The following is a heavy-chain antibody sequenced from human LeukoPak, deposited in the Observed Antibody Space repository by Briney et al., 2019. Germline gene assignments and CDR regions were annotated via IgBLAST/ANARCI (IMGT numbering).Heavy chain of an antibody. V-gene: IGHV3-66*01. CDR2: IYTGGST. J-gene: IGHJ4*02. Sequence: GGSLRLSCAASGFTVSSNYMSWVRQAPGKGLEWVSAIYTGGSTYYADSVKGRFTISRDNSKNTLYLQMNSLRAEGTAVYYCARNLYYYDSSGYFYYWGQGTLVTVSS. D-gene: IGHD3-22*01. CDR3: ARNLYYYDSSGYFYY. CDR1: GFTVSSNY.